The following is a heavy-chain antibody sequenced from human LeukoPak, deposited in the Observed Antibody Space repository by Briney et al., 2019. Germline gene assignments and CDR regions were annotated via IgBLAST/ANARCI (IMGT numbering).Heavy chain of an antibody. CDR3: ARVEIAVAGTGFDY. CDR2: INSDGSST. J-gene: IGHJ4*02. D-gene: IGHD6-19*01. Sequence: PGGSLRLSCAASGFTFSSYWMHWVRQAPGKGLVWVSRINSDGSSTSYADSVKGRFTISRDNAKNTLYLQMNSLRAEDTAVYYCARVEIAVAGTGFDYWGQGTLVTVSS. CDR1: GFTFSSYW. V-gene: IGHV3-74*01.